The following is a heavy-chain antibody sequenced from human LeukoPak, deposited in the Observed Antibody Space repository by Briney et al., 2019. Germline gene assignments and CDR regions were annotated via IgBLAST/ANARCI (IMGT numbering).Heavy chain of an antibody. CDR1: GFTFSSYG. CDR3: ARDARISAGGTDY. Sequence: GGSLRLSCAGSGFTFSSYGMHWVRQAPGKGLEWVAVIWYDGSKKYYADSVKGRFTISRDNSKNTLYLQMNSLRAEDTAVYYCARDARISAGGTDYWGQGTLVTVSS. CDR2: IWYDGSKK. V-gene: IGHV3-33*01. J-gene: IGHJ4*02. D-gene: IGHD6-13*01.